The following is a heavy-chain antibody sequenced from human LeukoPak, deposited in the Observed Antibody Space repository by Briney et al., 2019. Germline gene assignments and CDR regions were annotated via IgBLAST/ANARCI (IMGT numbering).Heavy chain of an antibody. D-gene: IGHD5-18*01. J-gene: IGHJ4*02. Sequence: GGSLRLSCAASGFTFSNYAMSWVRQASGKGLEWVSAISGSGSTTYYADSVKGRFTISRDNSQNTVFLQMNGLRAEDTALYYCAKDTGYNYGTSYFDYWGQGTLVTVSS. CDR2: ISGSGSTT. V-gene: IGHV3-23*01. CDR1: GFTFSNYA. CDR3: AKDTGYNYGTSYFDY.